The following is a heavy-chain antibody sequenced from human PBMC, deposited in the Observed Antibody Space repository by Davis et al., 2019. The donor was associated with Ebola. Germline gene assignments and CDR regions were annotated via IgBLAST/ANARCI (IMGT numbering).Heavy chain of an antibody. Sequence: GESPKISCAASGFTFSSYGMHWVRQAPGKGLEWVAFIRYDGSNKYYADSVKGRFTISRDNAKNTLSLQMSSLRAEDTAVYYCARDSTMIVVEYYFDYWGQGTLVTVSS. V-gene: IGHV3-30*02. CDR2: IRYDGSNK. CDR3: ARDSTMIVVEYYFDY. J-gene: IGHJ4*02. CDR1: GFTFSSYG. D-gene: IGHD3-22*01.